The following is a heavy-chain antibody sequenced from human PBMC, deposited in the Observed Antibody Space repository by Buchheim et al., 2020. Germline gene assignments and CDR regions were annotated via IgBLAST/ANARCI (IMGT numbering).Heavy chain of an antibody. J-gene: IGHJ6*03. D-gene: IGHD3-10*01. V-gene: IGHV3-11*01. CDR2: ISSSGSTI. CDR3: AGSTLYYYGSGSYYNVSTRNRINYYYMDV. CDR1: GFTFSDYY. Sequence: QVQLVESGGGLVKPGGSLRLSCAASGFTFSDYYMSWIRQAPGKGLEWVSYISSSGSTIYYADSVKGRFTISRDNAKNSLYLQMNSLRAEDTAVYYCAGSTLYYYGSGSYYNVSTRNRINYYYMDVWGKGTT.